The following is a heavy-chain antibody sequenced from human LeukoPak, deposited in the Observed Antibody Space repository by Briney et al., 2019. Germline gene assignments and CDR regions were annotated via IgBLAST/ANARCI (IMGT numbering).Heavy chain of an antibody. V-gene: IGHV1-8*01. CDR3: AVVDIVATTGQFDY. J-gene: IGHJ4*02. CDR2: MNPNSGNT. Sequence: EASVKVSCKASGYTFTSYDINWVRQPTGQGLEWMEWMNPNSGNTGYAQKFQGRVTMTRNTSISTAYMELSSLRSEDTAVYYCAVVDIVATTGQFDYWGQGTLVTVSS. CDR1: GYTFTSYD. D-gene: IGHD5-12*01.